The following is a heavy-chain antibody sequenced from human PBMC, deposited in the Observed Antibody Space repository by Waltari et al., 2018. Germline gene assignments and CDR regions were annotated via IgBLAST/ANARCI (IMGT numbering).Heavy chain of an antibody. CDR1: GFSLTSNRMS. J-gene: IGHJ6*02. CDR2: ISSSDEK. Sequence: QVTLKESGPVLVKPTETLTLTCTVSGFSLTSNRMSVSWLRQSPGKAPEWLAHISSSDEKSYSPSLKSRLTISKDTSKRQVVLIMTNMDPVDTATYHCARIYRSSPYYGMDVWGQGTTVTVSS. V-gene: IGHV2-26*01. CDR3: ARIYRSSPYYGMDV. D-gene: IGHD6-6*01.